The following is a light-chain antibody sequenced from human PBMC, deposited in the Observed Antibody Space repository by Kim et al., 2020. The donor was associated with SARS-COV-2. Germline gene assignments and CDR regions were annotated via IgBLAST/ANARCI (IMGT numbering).Light chain of an antibody. J-gene: IGLJ1*01. Sequence: APATTASITCGGNNDGSKSVHGYRQKPGQAPVLVIYYDSDRPPGIPKRFSGSNSGNTATLTISRVEAGDEADYYCLVWDGTSDHYVFGTGTKVTVL. CDR2: YDS. V-gene: IGLV3-21*04. CDR3: LVWDGTSDHYV. CDR1: NDGSKS.